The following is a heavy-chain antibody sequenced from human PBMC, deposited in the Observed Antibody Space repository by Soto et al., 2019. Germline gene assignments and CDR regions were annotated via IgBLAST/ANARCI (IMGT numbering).Heavy chain of an antibody. Sequence: PSLILSQDCTVSEGSISSSSYYCGWISQPPGKGLEWIGSIYYSGSTYYNPSLKSRVTISVDTSKNQFSLKLSSVTAADTAVYYCARHIRAGLQDYEEYYYGMDVWGQGTTVTVSS. CDR1: EGSISSSSYY. CDR2: IYYSGST. CDR3: ARHIRAGLQDYEEYYYGMDV. J-gene: IGHJ6*02. V-gene: IGHV4-39*01. D-gene: IGHD4-4*01.